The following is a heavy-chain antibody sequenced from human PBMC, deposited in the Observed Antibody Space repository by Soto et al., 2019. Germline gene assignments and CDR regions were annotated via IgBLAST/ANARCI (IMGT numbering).Heavy chain of an antibody. V-gene: IGHV3-30-3*01. Sequence: PGGSLRLSCAASGFTFSSYAMHWVRQAPGKGLEWVAVISYDGSNKYYADSVKGRFTISRDNSKNTLNLQMNSLRAEDTAVYYCARHLPSYYYGMDVWGQGTTVTVSS. J-gene: IGHJ6*02. CDR1: GFTFSSYA. CDR2: ISYDGSNK. CDR3: ARHLPSYYYGMDV.